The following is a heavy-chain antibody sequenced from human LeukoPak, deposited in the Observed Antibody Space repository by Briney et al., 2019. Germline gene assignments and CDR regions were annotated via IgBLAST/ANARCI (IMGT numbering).Heavy chain of an antibody. CDR3: AKGSTMYTAYYFDY. J-gene: IGHJ4*02. Sequence: PGRSLRLSCAGSGFTFSSYGIHWVRQAPGEGLEWVSVISGSGGSTDYADSVKGRFTISRDNSKNTLYVQMNSLRAEDTAVYYCAKGSTMYTAYYFDYWGQGTLVTVSS. CDR1: GFTFSSYG. CDR2: ISGSGGST. V-gene: IGHV3-23*01. D-gene: IGHD3-10*02.